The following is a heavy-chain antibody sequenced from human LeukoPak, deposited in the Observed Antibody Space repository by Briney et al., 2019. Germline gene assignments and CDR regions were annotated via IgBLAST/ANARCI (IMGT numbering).Heavy chain of an antibody. V-gene: IGHV4-34*01. D-gene: IGHD6-13*01. J-gene: IGHJ5*02. CDR3: ASDPGICSSCGWFDP. CDR2: INHSGST. CDR1: GGSFSGYY. Sequence: MASETLSLTCAVYGGSFSGYYWSWIRQPPGKGLEWIGEINHSGSTSYNPSLKSRVTISVDTSKNQFSLKLSSVTAADTAVYYCASDPGICSSCGWFDPWGQGTLVTVSS.